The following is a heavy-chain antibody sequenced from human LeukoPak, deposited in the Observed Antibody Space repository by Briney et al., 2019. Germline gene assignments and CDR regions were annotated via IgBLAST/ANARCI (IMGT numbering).Heavy chain of an antibody. V-gene: IGHV1-18*01. CDR1: GYTFTDFG. Sequence: ASVKVSCEASGYTFTDFGISWVRQAPGQGLEWMGWSSAYNGNRRYSQNVQGRVTMTVDTSTDTAYMELRSLRSDDTAMYYCARDLGEDTTMILFDFWGQGTLVTVSS. J-gene: IGHJ4*02. D-gene: IGHD5-18*01. CDR3: ARDLGEDTTMILFDF. CDR2: SSAYNGNR.